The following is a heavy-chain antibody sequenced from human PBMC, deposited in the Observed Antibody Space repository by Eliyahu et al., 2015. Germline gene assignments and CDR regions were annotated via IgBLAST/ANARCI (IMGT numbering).Heavy chain of an antibody. CDR2: IDQRGTT. CDR3: ARVASSGWNAFDT. Sequence: QVQLQQWGAGLLKPSETLSLTCAVYGGSFSGHYWSWIRQTPGKGLEWIGEIDQRGTTNYNPSLKSRVTISVDTSKNQFSLNLSSVTAADAAVFYCARVASSGWNAFDTWGQGTGVTVSS. CDR1: GGSFSGHY. D-gene: IGHD6-19*01. V-gene: IGHV4-34*01. J-gene: IGHJ3*02.